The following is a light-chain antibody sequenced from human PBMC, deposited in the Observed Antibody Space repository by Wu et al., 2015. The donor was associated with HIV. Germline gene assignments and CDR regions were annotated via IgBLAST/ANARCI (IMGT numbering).Light chain of an antibody. J-gene: IGKJ5*01. CDR3: QQLNSFPLT. Sequence: DIQMTQPPSTLSASVGDRVNITCRASQDIFTYLAWYQQTPGKAPRVLIYDASTLQSGVSPRFSGSGSGAEFTLTISGLQREDFAIYFCQQLNSFPLTFGQGSRLEI. CDR1: QDIFTY. CDR2: DAS. V-gene: IGKV1-5*01.